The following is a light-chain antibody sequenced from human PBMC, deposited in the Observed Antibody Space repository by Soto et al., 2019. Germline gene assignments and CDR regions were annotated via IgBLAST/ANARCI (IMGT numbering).Light chain of an antibody. V-gene: IGKV1-5*01. Sequence: DIQLTQSPSTLSASVGDRVTITCRSSQDINTWVAWYQQKPGKTPKLLILDASNLESGVPSRFGGSGSGTEFSLTLSGLQPDDCSPYYGQQCKSYSPTTFGRGTKVDI. CDR1: QDINTW. J-gene: IGKJ3*01. CDR3: QQCKSYSPTT. CDR2: DAS.